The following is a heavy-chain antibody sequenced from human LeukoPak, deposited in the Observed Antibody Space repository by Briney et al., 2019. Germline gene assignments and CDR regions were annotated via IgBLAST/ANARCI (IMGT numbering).Heavy chain of an antibody. J-gene: IGHJ6*03. CDR1: GGSISSSSYY. CDR3: TRGSIAYYYMDV. V-gene: IGHV4-39*07. CDR2: MYYSGST. D-gene: IGHD3-22*01. Sequence: PSETLSLTCTVSGGSISSSSYYWGWIRQPPGKGLEWTGSMYYSGSTYYNPSLKSRVTISVDTSKNQFSLKLSSVTAADTAVYYCTRGSIAYYYMDVWGKGTTVTISS.